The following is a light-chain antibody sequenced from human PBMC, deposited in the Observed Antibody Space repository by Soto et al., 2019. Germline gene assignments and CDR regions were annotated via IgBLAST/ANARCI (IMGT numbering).Light chain of an antibody. CDR2: GAS. Sequence: EIVLTQSQGTLSLAPGERSKLSCMASQSVSSSYLAWYPQKPGQAPRLLIYGASSRATGIPDRFSGSGSGPDFTLTISRLEPEELAAYYGQQYGSSPWTGGQGNKVDIK. V-gene: IGKV3-20*01. J-gene: IGKJ1*01. CDR3: QQYGSSPWT. CDR1: QSVSSSY.